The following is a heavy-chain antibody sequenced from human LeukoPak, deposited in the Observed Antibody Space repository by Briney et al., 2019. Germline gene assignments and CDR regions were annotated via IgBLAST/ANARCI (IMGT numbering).Heavy chain of an antibody. CDR2: INHSGST. CDR1: GGSFSSYY. J-gene: IGHJ3*02. Sequence: PSETLSLTCAVYGGSFSSYYWSWIRQPPGKGLEWIGEINHSGSTNFNPSVKSRVTMSVDTSKKQFSLKLTSVTAADTAVYYCAGRVPKDYSSRPRTRIDAFDIWGQGTMVTVSS. D-gene: IGHD6-13*01. V-gene: IGHV4-34*01. CDR3: AGRVPKDYSSRPRTRIDAFDI.